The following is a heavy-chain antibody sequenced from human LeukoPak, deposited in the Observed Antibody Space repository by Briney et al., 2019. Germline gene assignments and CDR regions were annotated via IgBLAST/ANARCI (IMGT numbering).Heavy chain of an antibody. Sequence: ASVKVSCKASGYTFTSYYMHWVRQAPGQGLEWMGIINPSGGSTSYAQKFQGRVTMTRDMSTSTAYMELSSLRSEDTAVYYCATIGIVGATRNWFDPWGQGTLVTVSS. D-gene: IGHD1-26*01. J-gene: IGHJ5*02. V-gene: IGHV1-46*01. CDR3: ATIGIVGATRNWFDP. CDR1: GYTFTSYY. CDR2: INPSGGST.